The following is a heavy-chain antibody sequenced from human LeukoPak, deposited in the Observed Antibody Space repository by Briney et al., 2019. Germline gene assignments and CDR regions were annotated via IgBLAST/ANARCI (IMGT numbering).Heavy chain of an antibody. Sequence: SETLSLTCTVSGGSISSGSYYWSWIRQPAGKGLEWIGRIYTSGSTNYNPSLKSRVTISVDTSKNQFSLKLSSVTAADTAVYYCASSGGNSVFDYWGQGTLVTVSS. V-gene: IGHV4-61*02. CDR3: ASSGGNSVFDY. CDR1: GGSISSGSYY. CDR2: IYTSGST. J-gene: IGHJ4*02. D-gene: IGHD4-23*01.